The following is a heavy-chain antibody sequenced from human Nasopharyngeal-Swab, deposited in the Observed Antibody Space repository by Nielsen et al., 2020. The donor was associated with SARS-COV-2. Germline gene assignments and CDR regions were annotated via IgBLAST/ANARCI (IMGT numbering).Heavy chain of an antibody. V-gene: IGHV4-31*03. CDR2: IYYSGST. J-gene: IGHJ4*02. Sequence: SETLSLTCTVSGGSFSSAGYFWTWIRQHPGKGLEWIGYIYYSGSTYYNPSHKSRVTISVDTSKNHFSLKLSSVTAADTAVYFCARSMYCSSTSCRYYFDYWGQGTLVTVSS. D-gene: IGHD2-2*01. CDR3: ARSMYCSSTSCRYYFDY. CDR1: GGSFSSAGYF.